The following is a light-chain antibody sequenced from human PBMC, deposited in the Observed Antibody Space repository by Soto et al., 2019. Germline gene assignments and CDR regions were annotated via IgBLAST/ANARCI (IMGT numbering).Light chain of an antibody. J-gene: IGLJ1*01. CDR3: CSFAGSSIFYV. CDR2: EIN. V-gene: IGLV2-23*02. Sequence: QSVLTQPASVSGSPGQSITISCTGTSSDVGNYNLVSWYQQYPGKAPKLLIFEINKRPSGVSNRFSGSKSGNTASLTISRLQAEDEADYYCCSFAGSSIFYVFGTGNKVTVL. CDR1: SSDVGNYNL.